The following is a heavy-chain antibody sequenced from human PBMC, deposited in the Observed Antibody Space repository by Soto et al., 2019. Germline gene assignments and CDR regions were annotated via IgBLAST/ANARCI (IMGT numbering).Heavy chain of an antibody. CDR3: AKDQSRAASHGID. J-gene: IGHJ3*01. CDR2: ISNDGSDK. V-gene: IGHV3-30*18. CDR1: GFTFNNYG. D-gene: IGHD1-26*01. Sequence: QVQLVESGGGVVQPGRSLRLSCAASGFTFNNYGIHWARQAPGKGLEWVAAISNDGSDKYYADSVKGRLIISRDNSKNTVFLQMSSLRAVDTAVYYCAKDQSRAASHGIDWGQGTMVTVSS.